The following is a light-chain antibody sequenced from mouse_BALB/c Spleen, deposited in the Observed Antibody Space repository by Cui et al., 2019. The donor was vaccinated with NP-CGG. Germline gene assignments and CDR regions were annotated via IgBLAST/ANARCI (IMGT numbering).Light chain of an antibody. J-gene: IGKJ5*01. CDR2: RTS. Sequence: MSLSQSPVFITASPGDKVTSTSRASSSITSNYLHWYQQKPGSSPKLLIYRTSILASGVPDRFSGSGSESSYTLTISSMQDEVAASYYCQRGSSSPLTFGAGTKLELK. CDR3: QRGSSSPLT. V-gene: IGKV4-92*01. CDR1: SSITSNY.